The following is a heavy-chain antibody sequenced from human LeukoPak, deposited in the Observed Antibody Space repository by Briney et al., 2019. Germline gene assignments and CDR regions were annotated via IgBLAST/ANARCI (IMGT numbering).Heavy chain of an antibody. CDR2: IKEDGSAK. CDR3: ARNKYYYDSSGYPDY. CDR1: GFTFSTYW. V-gene: IGHV3-7*05. J-gene: IGHJ4*02. Sequence: TGGSLRLSCVGSGFTFSTYWMSWVRQAPGKGLQWVANIKEDGSAKYYVDSVKGRFTISRDNSKNTLYLQMNSLRAEDTAVYYCARNKYYYDSSGYPDYWGQGTLVTVSS. D-gene: IGHD3-22*01.